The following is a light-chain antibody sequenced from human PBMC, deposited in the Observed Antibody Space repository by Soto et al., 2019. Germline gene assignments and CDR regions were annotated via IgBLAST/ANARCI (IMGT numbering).Light chain of an antibody. CDR3: HQSDSTTPWT. CDR1: QRISKY. Sequence: DIQMTQSPSSLSASVGDRVTITCRASQRISKYLSWFQQKPGKAPKLLIYATSSLQSGVPSTFSGSGSGTDLTLTISILQPEDFAPYYCHQSDSTTPWTFGQGTKVEIK. J-gene: IGKJ1*01. V-gene: IGKV1-39*01. CDR2: ATS.